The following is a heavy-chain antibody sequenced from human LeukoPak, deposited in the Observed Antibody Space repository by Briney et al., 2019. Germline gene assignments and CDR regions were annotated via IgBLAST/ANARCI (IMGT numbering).Heavy chain of an antibody. J-gene: IGHJ4*02. CDR3: TVGVVKI. Sequence: PSETLSLTCTVSGGAISSSSYYWGWVRQPPGKGLEWIGSIYYSGSTYYNPSLKSRVTISVDTSKNQFSLKLSSVTAADTAVYYCTVGVVKIWGQGNLVTVSS. V-gene: IGHV4-39*01. CDR1: GGAISSSSYY. D-gene: IGHD3-3*01. CDR2: IYYSGST.